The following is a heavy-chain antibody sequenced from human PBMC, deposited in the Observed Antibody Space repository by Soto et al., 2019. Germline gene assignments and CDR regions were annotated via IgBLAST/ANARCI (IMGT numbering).Heavy chain of an antibody. CDR3: ARSQLYDSSGYYPYYFDY. J-gene: IGHJ4*02. CDR2: IIPIFGTA. V-gene: IGHV1-69*13. D-gene: IGHD3-22*01. Sequence: SVKVSCKASGGTFSSYAISWVRQAPGQGLEWMGGIIPIFGTANYAQKFQGRVTITADESTSTAYMELSSLRSEDTAVYYCARSQLYDSSGYYPYYFDYWGQGTLVTVSS. CDR1: GGTFSSYA.